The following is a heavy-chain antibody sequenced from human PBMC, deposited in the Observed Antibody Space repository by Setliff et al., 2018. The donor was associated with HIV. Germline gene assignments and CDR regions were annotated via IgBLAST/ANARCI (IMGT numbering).Heavy chain of an antibody. J-gene: IGHJ4*02. CDR2: ISHSGST. V-gene: IGHV4-38-2*02. Sequence: PSETLSLTCAVSGYSISSGYYWGWIRQPPGKGLEWIGSISHSGSTYYNPSLKSRVTISVDTSKNQFSLKLSSVTAADTAVYYCARDPPCSGGTCYSWGFDYWGQGTLVTVS. D-gene: IGHD2-15*01. CDR3: ARDPPCSGGTCYSWGFDY. CDR1: GYSISSGYY.